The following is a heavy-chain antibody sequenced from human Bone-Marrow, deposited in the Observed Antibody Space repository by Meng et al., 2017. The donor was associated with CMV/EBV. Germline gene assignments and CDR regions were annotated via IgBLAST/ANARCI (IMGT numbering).Heavy chain of an antibody. J-gene: IGHJ4*02. D-gene: IGHD2-21*01. CDR2: ISYDGSNK. Sequence: GESLKISCAASGFTFSSYAMHWVRQAPGKGLEWVAVISYDGSNKYYADSVKGRFTISRDNSKNTLYLQMNSLRAEDTAVYYCARDIVVVIAMIFDYWGQGTLVTVSS. V-gene: IGHV3-30-3*01. CDR1: GFTFSSYA. CDR3: ARDIVVVIAMIFDY.